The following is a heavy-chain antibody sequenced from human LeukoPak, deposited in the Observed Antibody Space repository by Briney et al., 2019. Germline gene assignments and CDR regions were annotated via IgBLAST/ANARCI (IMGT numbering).Heavy chain of an antibody. CDR3: ARDGYSAYHSVS. V-gene: IGHV3-66*01. CDR2: MYSGGNT. Sequence: GGSLRLSCAASGFTVSCNYMSWVRQAPGKGLEWVSVMYSGGNTYYADSVKGRFTISRDNSKNTLYLQMDSLTAEDTAVYYCARDGYSAYHSVSWGQGTLVTVSS. D-gene: IGHD5-12*01. CDR1: GFTVSCNY. J-gene: IGHJ5*02.